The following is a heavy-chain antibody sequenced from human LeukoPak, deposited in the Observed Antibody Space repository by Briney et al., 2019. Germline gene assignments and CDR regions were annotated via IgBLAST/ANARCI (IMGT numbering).Heavy chain of an antibody. Sequence: ASVKVSCKASGYTFTSYAMNWVRQAPGQGLEWMGWINTNTGNPTYAQGFTGRFVFSLDTSVSTAYLQIGSLKAEDTAVYYCARDHCSGGRCKHDYWGQGTLVTVSS. CDR3: ARDHCSGGRCKHDY. CDR2: INTNTGNP. D-gene: IGHD2-15*01. CDR1: GYTFTSYA. J-gene: IGHJ4*02. V-gene: IGHV7-4-1*01.